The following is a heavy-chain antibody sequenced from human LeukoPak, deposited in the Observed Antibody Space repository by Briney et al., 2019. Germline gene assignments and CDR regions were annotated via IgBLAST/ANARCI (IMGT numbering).Heavy chain of an antibody. D-gene: IGHD1-26*01. CDR1: GFTFSNYA. CDR3: AKVEWSGSYYYYYYMDV. V-gene: IGHV3-23*01. J-gene: IGHJ6*03. CDR2: ISGSGDNT. Sequence: GGSLRLSCAASGFTFSNYAMSWVRQAPGKGLEWVSGISGSGDNTYYADSVKGRFTISRDNAKNSLYLQMNSLRAEDTAVYYCAKVEWSGSYYYYYYMDVWGKGTTVTVSS.